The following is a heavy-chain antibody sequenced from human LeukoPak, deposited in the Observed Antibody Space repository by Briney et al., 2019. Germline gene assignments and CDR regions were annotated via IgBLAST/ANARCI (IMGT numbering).Heavy chain of an antibody. CDR1: GGSISSSNSY. CDR2: IYYSGST. CDR3: ARTLGGAPLNWFDP. Sequence: SETLSLTCTVSGGSISSSNSYWGWIRPPPGRVLEWIGSIYYSGSTYYNPSLKSRVTISVDTSKNQVSLKLSSVTAADTAVYYCARTLGGAPLNWFDPWGQGTLVTVSS. J-gene: IGHJ5*02. D-gene: IGHD1-26*01. V-gene: IGHV4-39*01.